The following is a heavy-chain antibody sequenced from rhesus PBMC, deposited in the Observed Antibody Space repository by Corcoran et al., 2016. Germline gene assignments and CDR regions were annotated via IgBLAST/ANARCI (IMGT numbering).Heavy chain of an antibody. Sequence: EVQLLQSGAEVKKPGASVKISCKASGYTFTAYYLPWGRKAPGKGLEWMGLVDHEDGEALHAQKFQDRVAITADTATDTAYMELSSLRSEDTAVYYCATGYSSGWYYFDYWGQGVLVTVSS. V-gene: IGHV1-111*02. CDR1: GYTFTAYY. CDR2: VDHEDGEA. J-gene: IGHJ4*01. D-gene: IGHD6-31*01. CDR3: ATGYSSGWYYFDY.